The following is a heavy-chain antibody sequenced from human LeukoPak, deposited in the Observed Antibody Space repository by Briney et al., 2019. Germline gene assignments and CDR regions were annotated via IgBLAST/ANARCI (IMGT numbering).Heavy chain of an antibody. D-gene: IGHD6-19*01. J-gene: IGHJ4*02. Sequence: PGGSLRLSCAASGFTFSNYWMHWVRQAPGKGLVWVSRINSDGSSTTYADSVKGRFTISRDNGQNTLYLQMNSLRDEDTAVYYCATSSIALAGTVDYWGQGTLVTVSS. CDR3: ATSSIALAGTVDY. CDR2: INSDGSST. CDR1: GFTFSNYW. V-gene: IGHV3-74*01.